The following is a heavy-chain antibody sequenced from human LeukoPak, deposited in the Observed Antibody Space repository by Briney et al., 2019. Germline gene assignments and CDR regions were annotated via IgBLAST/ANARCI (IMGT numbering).Heavy chain of an antibody. CDR2: IHYSGST. CDR1: GGTISSYY. CDR3: ARWYSSGWAFDY. J-gene: IGHJ4*02. D-gene: IGHD6-19*01. Sequence: SETLSLTCTVSGGTISSYYWNWIRQPPGKGLEWIGYIHYSGSTKYNPSLKSRVTISVDTSKNQFSLKLSSVTAADTAVYYCARWYSSGWAFDYWGQGTLVTVSS. V-gene: IGHV4-59*08.